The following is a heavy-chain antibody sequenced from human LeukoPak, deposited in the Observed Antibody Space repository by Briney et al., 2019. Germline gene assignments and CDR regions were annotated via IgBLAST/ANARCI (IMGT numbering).Heavy chain of an antibody. D-gene: IGHD2-21*02. CDR2: ISYDGSNK. J-gene: IGHJ4*02. V-gene: IGHV3-30*18. Sequence: GRSLRLSCAASGFTFSSYGMHWVRQAPGKGLEWVAVISYDGSNKYYADSVKGRFTISRDNSKNTLYLQMNSLRAEDTAVYYCAKDLGGDWDGWGQGTPVTVSS. CDR1: GFTFSSYG. CDR3: AKDLGGDWDG.